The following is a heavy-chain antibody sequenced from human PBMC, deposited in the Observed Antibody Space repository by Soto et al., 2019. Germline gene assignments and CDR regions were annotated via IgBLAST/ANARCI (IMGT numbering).Heavy chain of an antibody. V-gene: IGHV4-38-2*01. D-gene: IGHD3-3*02. CDR1: GYSITNGYY. CDR3: ARVKLACRGSFHD. CDR2: IYHSGNT. J-gene: IGHJ4*02. Sequence: PSETLSLTCAVSGYSITNGYYWGWIRQPPGKGLEWIGSIYHSGNTYYNPSLKSRVTLSIDTSKNQFSLKLRSVTAADTAMYYCARVKLACRGSFHDWGQGTLVTVSS.